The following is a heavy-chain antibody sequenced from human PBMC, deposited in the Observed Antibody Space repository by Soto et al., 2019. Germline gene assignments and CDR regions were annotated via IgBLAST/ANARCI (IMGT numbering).Heavy chain of an antibody. Sequence: GGSLRLSCITSGFSFADHAMSWFRQAPGKGLEWVGFIRTEGDGGTTEYAASVQGRFTISRVDSKSIAYLQMNSLKTEDTAVYYCARSKRSYYDYTDVWSKGNTVTVSS. CDR1: GFSFADHA. CDR3: ARSKRSYYDYTDV. CDR2: IRTEGDGGTT. J-gene: IGHJ6*03. V-gene: IGHV3-49*03.